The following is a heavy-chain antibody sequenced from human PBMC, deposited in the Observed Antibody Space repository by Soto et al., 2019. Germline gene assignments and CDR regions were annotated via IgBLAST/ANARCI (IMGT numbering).Heavy chain of an antibody. D-gene: IGHD5-12*01. Sequence: QVQLVESGGGLVKPGGSLRLCCAASGFTFSDYYMSWIRQAPGKGLEWVSYISSSSSYTNYADSVKGRFTISRDNAKNSLYLQMNSLRAEDTAVYYCARERYSGYDYGGVFDYWGQGTLVTVSS. J-gene: IGHJ4*02. V-gene: IGHV3-11*06. CDR3: ARERYSGYDYGGVFDY. CDR1: GFTFSDYY. CDR2: ISSSSSYT.